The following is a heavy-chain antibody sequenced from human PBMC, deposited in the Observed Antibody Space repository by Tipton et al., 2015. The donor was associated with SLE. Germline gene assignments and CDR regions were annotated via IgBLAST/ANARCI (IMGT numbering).Heavy chain of an antibody. J-gene: IGHJ2*01. Sequence: TLSLTCTVSGGSISSGGYHWSWIRQHPGKGLEWTGYIYYSGSTYYNPSLKSRVTISVDTSKNQFSLKLSSVTAADTAVYYCARRRYSSSSRPHWYFDLWGRGTLVTVSS. CDR3: ARRRYSSSSRPHWYFDL. CDR2: IYYSGST. V-gene: IGHV4-31*03. CDR1: GGSISSGGYH. D-gene: IGHD6-6*01.